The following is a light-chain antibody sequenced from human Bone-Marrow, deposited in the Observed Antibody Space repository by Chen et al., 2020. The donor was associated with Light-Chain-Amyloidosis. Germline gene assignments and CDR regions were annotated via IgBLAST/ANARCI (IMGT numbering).Light chain of an antibody. CDR2: DAS. V-gene: IGLV3-21*02. CDR1: NIETTS. CDR3: QVCDRGSDRPV. Sequence: SYVLTQPSSVSVAPGQTATNPCGGNNIETTSVHWYQQTPGQAPLLVAYDASDRPSGIAGRLSGSNSGNTATLTISRVEAGDEADYYCQVCDRGSDRPVFGGGTKLTVL. J-gene: IGLJ3*02.